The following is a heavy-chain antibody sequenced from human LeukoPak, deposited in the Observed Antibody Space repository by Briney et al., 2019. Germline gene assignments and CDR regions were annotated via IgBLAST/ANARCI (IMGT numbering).Heavy chain of an antibody. D-gene: IGHD3-10*01. CDR1: GGTFLSHT. Sequence: ASVKVSCKTSGGTFLSHTFSWVRQAPGHGLEWIGKITPVIETAKYAQTFQVRVSIYTDRDTTTVYMDLSGLRPDDTADYYCTRVNLRGSNYNWFDPWGQGTRVIVSS. V-gene: IGHV1-69*08. J-gene: IGHJ5*02. CDR2: ITPVIETA. CDR3: TRVNLRGSNYNWFDP.